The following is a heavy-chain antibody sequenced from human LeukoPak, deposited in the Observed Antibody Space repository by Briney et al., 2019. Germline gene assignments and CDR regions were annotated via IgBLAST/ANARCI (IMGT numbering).Heavy chain of an antibody. J-gene: IGHJ4*02. Sequence: GGSLRLSCAASGVTFSSFWMSWVRQAPGKGLEWVANIKQDGSERYYVDSVKGRFTFSRDNAKNSLYLQMISLRAEDTAVYYCATRAYCGGDCYSYDHWGQGTLVTVSS. CDR2: IKQDGSER. V-gene: IGHV3-7*01. D-gene: IGHD2-21*02. CDR3: ATRAYCGGDCYSYDH. CDR1: GVTFSSFW.